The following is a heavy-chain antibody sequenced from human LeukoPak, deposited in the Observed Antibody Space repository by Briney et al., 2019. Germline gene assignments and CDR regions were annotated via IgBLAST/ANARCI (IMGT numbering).Heavy chain of an antibody. CDR2: IIAYNGNT. CDR1: GYTFTSFG. J-gene: IGHJ6*02. CDR3: ARDGGPYGDYAMSYYYYGMDV. D-gene: IGHD4-17*01. V-gene: IGHV1-18*01. Sequence: ASVKVSCNASGYTFTSFGISWWRQPPGQGLEWMRWIIAYNGNTNYAQKLQGRVTMTTDTSTSTAYMGLSSLRSEDTAVYYCARDGGPYGDYAMSYYYYGMDVWGQGTTVTVSS.